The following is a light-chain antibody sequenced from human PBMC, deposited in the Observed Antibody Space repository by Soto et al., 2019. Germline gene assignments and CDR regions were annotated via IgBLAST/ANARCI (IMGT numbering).Light chain of an antibody. J-gene: IGKJ4*01. CDR1: QSVSNK. Sequence: EIVMTQSPATLSVSPGERATLSCRASQSVSNKLAWYQQKPGQAPRLLIYAASTRATGMPTRFSGSGSGTEFTLTINSLQSEDFAVYYCQQYNNWPPLTFGGGTKVDI. CDR3: QQYNNWPPLT. V-gene: IGKV3-15*01. CDR2: AAS.